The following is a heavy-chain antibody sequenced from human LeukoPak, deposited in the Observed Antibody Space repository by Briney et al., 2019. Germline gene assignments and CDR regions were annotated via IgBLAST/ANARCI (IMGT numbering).Heavy chain of an antibody. J-gene: IGHJ5*02. CDR2: ISGNGDST. D-gene: IGHD2-8*01. Sequence: GGSLRLSCAASGFTFSTCVMHLVRQAPGKGLEYVAAISGNGDSTYYANSVKGRFTISRDNSKNTLYLQMGSLRPEDMAVYYCAREVYAGNWFDPWGQGTLVTVSS. V-gene: IGHV3-64*01. CDR3: AREVYAGNWFDP. CDR1: GFTFSTCV.